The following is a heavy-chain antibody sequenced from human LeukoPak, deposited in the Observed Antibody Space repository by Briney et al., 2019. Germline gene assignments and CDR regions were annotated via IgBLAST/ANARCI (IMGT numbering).Heavy chain of an antibody. CDR1: GFTFSSYG. D-gene: IGHD3-22*01. CDR2: IWYDGSNK. CDR3: AKDMYYNDSSTTPGY. Sequence: PGRSLRLSCAASGFTFSSYGMHWVRQAPGKGLEWVAVIWYDGSNKYYADSVKGRFTISRDNSKNTLYLQMNSLRAEDTAVYYCAKDMYYNDSSTTPGYWGQGTLVTVSS. J-gene: IGHJ4*02. V-gene: IGHV3-33*06.